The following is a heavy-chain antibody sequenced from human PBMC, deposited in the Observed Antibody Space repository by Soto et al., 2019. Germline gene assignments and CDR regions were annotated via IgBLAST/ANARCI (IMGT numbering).Heavy chain of an antibody. CDR2: ISPQTGGT. CDR3: ARERYQVISDGMDV. D-gene: IGHD2-2*01. Sequence: ASVKVSCKASGYTFTGYCIHWVREAPGEGVEWMGWISPQTGGTSDAQKFQGRVTLSRDTSINTAYLELSRLTFDDAAVYFCARERYQVISDGMDVWGQATTVTVSS. J-gene: IGHJ6*02. V-gene: IGHV1-2*02. CDR1: GYTFTGYC.